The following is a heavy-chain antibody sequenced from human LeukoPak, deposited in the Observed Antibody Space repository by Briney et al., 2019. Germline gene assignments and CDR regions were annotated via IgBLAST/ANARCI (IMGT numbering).Heavy chain of an antibody. J-gene: IGHJ4*01. V-gene: IGHV3-33*01. D-gene: IGHD1-26*01. CDR3: ARDRVGAPFDY. CDR2: IWYDGSNQ. Sequence: PGGSLRLSCAASGFTFNRYGMHWVRQVPGKGLEWVAIIWYDGSNQHYADSVKGRFTISRDNSKNTVYLQMDSLRVEDTAVFYCARDRVGAPFDYWGQGTLVTVSS. CDR1: GFTFNRYG.